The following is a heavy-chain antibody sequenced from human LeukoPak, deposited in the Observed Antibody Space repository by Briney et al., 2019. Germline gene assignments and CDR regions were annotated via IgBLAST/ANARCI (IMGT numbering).Heavy chain of an antibody. V-gene: IGHV1-18*01. CDR1: GYTFTGYG. D-gene: IGHD3-10*01. Sequence: ASVTVSCKASGYTFTGYGISWVRHAPGQGLEWMGWISAYNGNTNYAQKLQGRVTMTTDTSSSTAYMELRSLRSDDTAVYYCARDLNGVTPIDYWGQGTLVTVSS. J-gene: IGHJ4*02. CDR3: ARDLNGVTPIDY. CDR2: ISAYNGNT.